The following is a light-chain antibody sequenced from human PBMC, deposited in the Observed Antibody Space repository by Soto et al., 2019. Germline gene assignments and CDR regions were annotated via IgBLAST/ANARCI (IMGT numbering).Light chain of an antibody. CDR2: GAS. V-gene: IGKV3-15*01. CDR1: QSVSSN. CDR3: QQYNNWPPT. Sequence: EIVMTQSPATLSVSPGERATLSCRASQSVSSNLVWYQQKRGQAPRLLIYGASTRATGIPARFSGSGSGTEFTFTISSLQSEDFAVYYCQQYNNWPPTFGQGTKLEIK. J-gene: IGKJ2*01.